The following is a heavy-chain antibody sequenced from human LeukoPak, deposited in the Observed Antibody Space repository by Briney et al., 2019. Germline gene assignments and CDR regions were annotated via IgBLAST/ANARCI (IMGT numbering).Heavy chain of an antibody. CDR1: GFTFSSYG. CDR2: ISYDGSNK. V-gene: IGHV3-30*03. Sequence: GGSLRLSCAASGFTFSSYGMHWVRQAPGKGLEWVAVISYDGSNKYYADSVKGRFTISRDNSKNTLYLQMNSLRAEDTAVYYCARDLGVTIFGVVISGYWGQGTLVTVSS. J-gene: IGHJ4*02. CDR3: ARDLGVTIFGVVISGY. D-gene: IGHD3-3*01.